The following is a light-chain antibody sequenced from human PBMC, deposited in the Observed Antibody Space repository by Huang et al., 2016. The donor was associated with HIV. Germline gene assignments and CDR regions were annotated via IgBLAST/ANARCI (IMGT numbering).Light chain of an antibody. CDR1: QSVTSN. J-gene: IGKJ1*01. V-gene: IGKV3-15*01. CDR2: SAS. Sequence: EVVMTQSPAILSVSPGERATLSCGASQSVTSNLAWYQQKPGQAPRLLIYSASTRATGIPARFSGSGSGTEFTLTISSLQSEDFAVYYCQHYNNWPWWTFGQGTKVEIK. CDR3: QHYNNWPWWT.